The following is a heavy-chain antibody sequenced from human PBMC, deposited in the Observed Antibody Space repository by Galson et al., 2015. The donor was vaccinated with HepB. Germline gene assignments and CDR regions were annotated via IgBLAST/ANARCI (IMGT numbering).Heavy chain of an antibody. D-gene: IGHD3-3*01. CDR2: IYYSGKT. Sequence: ETLSLTCTVSGGSISSSSYYWGWIRQPPGKGPEWIGSIYYSGKTYFHPSLKSRVTISVDTSKNQFYLNLTSVTAADTTVYYCARQTRIAIFGDAFDIWGQGTMVTVSS. CDR3: ARQTRIAIFGDAFDI. J-gene: IGHJ3*02. CDR1: GGSISSSSYY. V-gene: IGHV4-39*01.